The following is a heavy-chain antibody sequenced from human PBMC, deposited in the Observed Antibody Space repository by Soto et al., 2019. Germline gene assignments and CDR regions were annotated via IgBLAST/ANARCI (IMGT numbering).Heavy chain of an antibody. CDR2: ISGSGGST. J-gene: IGHJ6*02. D-gene: IGHD6-13*01. Sequence: GGSLRLSCAASGFTFSSYAMSWVHQAPGKGLEWVSAISGSGGSTYYADSVKGRFTISRDNSKNTLYLQMNSLRAEDTAVYYCARGGYSSSPTDYYYYGMDVWGQGTTVTVSS. CDR3: ARGGYSSSPTDYYYYGMDV. CDR1: GFTFSSYA. V-gene: IGHV3-23*01.